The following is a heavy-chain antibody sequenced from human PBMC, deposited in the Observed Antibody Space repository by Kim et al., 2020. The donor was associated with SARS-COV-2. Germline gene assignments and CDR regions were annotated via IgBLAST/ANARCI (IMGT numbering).Heavy chain of an antibody. CDR3: ARDPQGPKDY. CDR1: GYSISSGYY. CDR2: IYHSGST. J-gene: IGHJ4*02. Sequence: SETLSLTCTVSGYSISSGYYWGWIRQPPGKGLEWIGSIYHSGSTYYNPSLKSRVTISVDTSKNQFSLKLSSVTAADTAVYYCARDPQGPKDYWGQGTLGT. V-gene: IGHV4-38-2*02.